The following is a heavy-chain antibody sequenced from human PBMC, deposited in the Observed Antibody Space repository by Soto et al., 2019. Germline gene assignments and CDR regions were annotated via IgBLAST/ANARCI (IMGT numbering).Heavy chain of an antibody. CDR2: IIPIFGTA. Sequence: SVKVSCKASGGTFSSYAISWVRQAPGQGLEWMGGIIPIFGTANYAQKFQGRVTITADESTSTAYMELSSLRSEDTAVYYCASTRTIFGLVRVYNWFDPWGQGTLVTVSS. CDR3: ASTRTIFGLVRVYNWFDP. D-gene: IGHD3-3*01. V-gene: IGHV1-69*13. CDR1: GGTFSSYA. J-gene: IGHJ5*02.